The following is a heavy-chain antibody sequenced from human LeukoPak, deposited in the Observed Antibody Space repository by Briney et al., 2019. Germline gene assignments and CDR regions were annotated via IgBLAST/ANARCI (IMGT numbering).Heavy chain of an antibody. Sequence: PWESLRLSCAASGFTVITNDMTWVRQAPGKGLEWVSGLYSNGNTKYADSVQGRFTISRDNSKNTLYLEMNSLSPDDTAVYYCARGVEPLAANTLAYWGQGTLVTVSS. CDR3: ARGVEPLAANTLAY. J-gene: IGHJ4*02. D-gene: IGHD1-14*01. CDR2: LYSNGNT. CDR1: GFTVITND. V-gene: IGHV3-53*01.